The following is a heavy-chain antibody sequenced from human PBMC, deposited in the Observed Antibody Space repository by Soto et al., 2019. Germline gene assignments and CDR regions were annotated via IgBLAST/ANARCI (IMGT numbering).Heavy chain of an antibody. Sequence: PSETLSLTCTVSGGSISSGDYYWSWIRQPPGEGLEWIGYIYYSGSTYYNPSLKSRVTISVDTSKNQFSLKLSSVTAADTAVYYCAREILETPLIQENKFDPWGQGTLVTVSS. V-gene: IGHV4-30-4*01. CDR1: GGSISSGDYY. CDR3: AREILETPLIQENKFDP. CDR2: IYYSGST. J-gene: IGHJ5*02.